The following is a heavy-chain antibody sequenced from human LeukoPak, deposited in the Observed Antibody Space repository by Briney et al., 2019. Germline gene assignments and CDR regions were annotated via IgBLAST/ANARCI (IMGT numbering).Heavy chain of an antibody. V-gene: IGHV1-69*04. CDR3: ARDLPKNYYYDC. CDR1: GGTFSSYT. CDR2: IIPILGIA. J-gene: IGHJ4*02. Sequence: SVKVSCKASGGTFSSYTISWVRQAPGQGLEWMGRIIPILGIANYAQKFQGRVTITADKSTSTAYMELSSLRSEDTAVYYCARDLPKNYYYDCWGQGTLVTVSS. D-gene: IGHD3-16*01.